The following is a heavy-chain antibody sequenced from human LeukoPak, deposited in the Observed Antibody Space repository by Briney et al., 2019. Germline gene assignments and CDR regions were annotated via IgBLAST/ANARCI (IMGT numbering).Heavy chain of an antibody. V-gene: IGHV3-30*18. D-gene: IGHD3-10*01. CDR1: GFTFSSYG. J-gene: IGHJ6*02. Sequence: GGSLRLSCAASGFTFSSYGMPWVRQAPGKGLEWVAVISYDGSNKYYADSVKGRFTISRDNSKNTLYLQMNSLRAEDTAVYYCAKGWFGGVWGQGTTVTVSS. CDR2: ISYDGSNK. CDR3: AKGWFGGV.